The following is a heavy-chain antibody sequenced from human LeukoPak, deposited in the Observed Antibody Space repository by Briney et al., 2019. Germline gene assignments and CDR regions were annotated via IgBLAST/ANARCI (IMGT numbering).Heavy chain of an antibody. CDR2: ISSSSGTI. J-gene: IGHJ4*02. CDR1: GFIFSNYN. Sequence: GGSLRLSCAASGFIFSNYNMNWVRQTPGKGLEWLSYISSSSGTIYYADSVKGRFTISGDNAKNSLHLQMNSLRAEDAAVYYCARALGYSYGYAVDYWGQGTLVTVSS. D-gene: IGHD5-18*01. V-gene: IGHV3-48*01. CDR3: ARALGYSYGYAVDY.